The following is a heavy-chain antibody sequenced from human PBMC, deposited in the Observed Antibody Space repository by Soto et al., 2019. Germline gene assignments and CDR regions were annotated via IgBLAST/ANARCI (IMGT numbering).Heavy chain of an antibody. CDR1: GFTFSDYN. CDR3: ARVWRPNTYSSGWYNSDY. V-gene: IGHV3-21*01. J-gene: IGHJ4*02. D-gene: IGHD6-19*01. CDR2: ISSSSSYI. Sequence: EVQLVESGGGLVKPGGSLRLSCAASGFTFSDYNMNWVRQAPGKGLEWVSSISSSSSYIYYADSVKGRFTISRDDAKNSLYLQMNSLRAEDTAVYYCARVWRPNTYSSGWYNSDYWGQGTLVTVSS.